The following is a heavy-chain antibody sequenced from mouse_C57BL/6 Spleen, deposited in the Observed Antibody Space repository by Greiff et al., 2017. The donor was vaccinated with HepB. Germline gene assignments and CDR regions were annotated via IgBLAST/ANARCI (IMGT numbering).Heavy chain of an antibody. D-gene: IGHD1-1*01. J-gene: IGHJ2*01. CDR2: IDPSDSET. V-gene: IGHV1-52*01. CDR3: ARGDYGSSYDGCFDY. CDR1: GYTFTSYW. Sequence: QVQLQQPGAELVRPGSSVKLSCKASGYTFTSYWMHWVKQRPIQGLEWIGNIDPSDSETHYNQKFKDKATLTVDKSSSTAYMQLSSLTSEDSAVYYCARGDYGSSYDGCFDYWGQGTTLTVSS.